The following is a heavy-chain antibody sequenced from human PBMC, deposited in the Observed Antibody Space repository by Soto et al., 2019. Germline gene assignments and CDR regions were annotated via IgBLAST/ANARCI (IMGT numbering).Heavy chain of an antibody. V-gene: IGHV4-39*01. D-gene: IGHD2-15*01. J-gene: IGHJ6*02. Sequence: SETLSLTCSVSGYSVSSSDYYWAWIRQPPGKGLEWSGSMFYSGLTYYNPSLKSRVTLSVDTSKNQFSVRLNSVTAADTAVYYCAPLSVSLSGPYGIHVWGQGTTVTVSS. CDR1: GYSVSSSDYY. CDR2: MFYSGLT. CDR3: APLSVSLSGPYGIHV.